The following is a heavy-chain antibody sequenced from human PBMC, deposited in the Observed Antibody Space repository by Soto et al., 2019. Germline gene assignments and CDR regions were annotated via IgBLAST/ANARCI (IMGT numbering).Heavy chain of an antibody. V-gene: IGHV4-39*01. D-gene: IGHD5-18*01. J-gene: IGHJ6*02. CDR3: ARVYIARVSYHYYYGRDV. CDR1: GGSIDSGSNY. Sequence: SETLSLSRTVSGGSIDSGSNYFGWFRQPPVQGLEWMGGIYYSGRTYHNPSLKSRVTISVDTSKNQFPLKLSSVTAADTAVYYCARVYIARVSYHYYYGRDVWGQGTTLTVS. CDR2: IYYSGRT.